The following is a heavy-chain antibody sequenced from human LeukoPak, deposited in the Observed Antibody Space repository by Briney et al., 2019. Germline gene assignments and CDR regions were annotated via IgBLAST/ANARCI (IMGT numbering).Heavy chain of an antibody. CDR1: GGSISSYY. V-gene: IGHV4-59*08. CDR3: ARMGGGGKMATTGLFDY. D-gene: IGHD5-24*01. J-gene: IGHJ4*02. CDR2: IYYSGST. Sequence: SETLSLTCTVSGGSISSYYWSWIRQPPGKGLEWLGYIYYSGSTNYNPSLKSRVTISVDTSKNQFSLKLSSVTAADTAVYYCARMGGGGKMATTGLFDYWGQGTLVTVSS.